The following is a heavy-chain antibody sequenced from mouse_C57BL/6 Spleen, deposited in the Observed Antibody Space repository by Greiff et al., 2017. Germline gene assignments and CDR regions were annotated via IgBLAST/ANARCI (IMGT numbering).Heavy chain of an antibody. CDR3: ARRAGDY. J-gene: IGHJ4*01. Sequence: VQLQQPGAELVKPGASVKLSCKASGYTFTSYWMQWVKQRPGQGLEWIGEIDPSDSYTNYNQKFKGKATLTVDTSSSTAYMQLSSLTSEDSAVYYCARRAGDYWGQGTSVTVSS. D-gene: IGHD3-3*01. V-gene: IGHV1-50*01. CDR2: IDPSDSYT. CDR1: GYTFTSYW.